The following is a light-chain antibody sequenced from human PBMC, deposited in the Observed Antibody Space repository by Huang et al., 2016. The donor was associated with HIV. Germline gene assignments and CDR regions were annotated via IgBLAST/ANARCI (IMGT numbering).Light chain of an antibody. CDR1: QGITNY. CDR3: QQLNTYPLT. V-gene: IGKV1-9*01. J-gene: IGKJ4*01. CDR2: ATS. Sequence: IQLTQSPSSLSVSVGDRVTITCRTSQGITNYLAWYQQKPVKAPKLLIFATSTIQSGVPSRFSGSGSGADFTLSIASLQPEDSATYYCQQLNTYPLTFGGGTKVEI.